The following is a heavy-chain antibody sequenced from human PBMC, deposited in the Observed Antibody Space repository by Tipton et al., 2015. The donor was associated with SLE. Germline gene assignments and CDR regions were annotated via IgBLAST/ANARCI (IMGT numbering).Heavy chain of an antibody. J-gene: IGHJ4*02. CDR3: ARGRLCTAGMCNPNTFDY. CDR1: GFTFDDYG. Sequence: SLRLSCAASGFTFDDYGVSWVRQAPGKGLEWVSGINWNGGSTGYADSVKGRLTISVDTSKDQVSLNLNSVTAADTAVYYCARGRLCTAGMCNPNTFDYWGQGTLVTVSS. V-gene: IGHV3-20*04. D-gene: IGHD2-8*02. CDR2: INWNGGST.